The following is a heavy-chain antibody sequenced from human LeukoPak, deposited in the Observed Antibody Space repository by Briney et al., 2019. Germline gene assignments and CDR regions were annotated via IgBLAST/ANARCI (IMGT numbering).Heavy chain of an antibody. V-gene: IGHV3-30*02. CDR3: AKGLGERGTIPNDYFDY. D-gene: IGHD1-7*01. CDR2: IRFDGTNE. J-gene: IGHJ4*02. CDR1: GFTFSNYG. Sequence: GGSLRLSCAASGFTFSNYGMHWVRQAPVKGLEWVSFIRFDGTNEYYAGSVKGRFTVSRDSSKNTLYLQMNSLRPEDTAVYYCAKGLGERGTIPNDYFDYWGQGTLVTVSS.